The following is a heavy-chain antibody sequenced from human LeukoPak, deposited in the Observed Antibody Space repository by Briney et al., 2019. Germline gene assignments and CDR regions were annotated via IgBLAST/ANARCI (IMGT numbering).Heavy chain of an antibody. D-gene: IGHD2-21*02. CDR1: GVTFSSYA. V-gene: IGHV3-23*01. Sequence: GGSLRLSCAASGVTFSSYAMSWVRQAPGKGLERVSAISGSGGSTYYADSVKGRFTISRDNSKNTLYLQMNSLRAEDTAVYYCAKDYAFGHDSGDWVGYSVDSWGQGTLVTASS. J-gene: IGHJ4*02. CDR3: AKDYAFGHDSGDWVGYSVDS. CDR2: ISGSGGST.